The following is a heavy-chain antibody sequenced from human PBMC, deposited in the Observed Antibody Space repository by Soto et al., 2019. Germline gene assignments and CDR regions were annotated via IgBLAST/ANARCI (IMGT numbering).Heavy chain of an antibody. CDR2: ISDDGSNK. Sequence: QVQLVESGGGVVQPGRSLRLSCAASGFTFSSYAMHWVRQAPGKGLEWVAVISDDGSNKYYADSVKGRFTISRDNSKNTLYLQMNSLRAEDTAVYYCARDRIYSSSWYDYWGQGTLVTVS. V-gene: IGHV3-30-3*01. CDR1: GFTFSSYA. J-gene: IGHJ4*02. D-gene: IGHD6-13*01. CDR3: ARDRIYSSSWYDY.